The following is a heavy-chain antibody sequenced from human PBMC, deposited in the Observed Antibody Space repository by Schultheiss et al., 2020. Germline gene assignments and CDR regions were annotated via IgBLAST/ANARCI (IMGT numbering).Heavy chain of an antibody. V-gene: IGHV4-59*01. J-gene: IGHJ4*02. Sequence: WGSLRLSCVVSGGSISTYYWTWIRQPPGKKLEWIGYIYYTGTTTYNPSLKSRVTMSVDTSKNQFSLKLSSVTAADTAVYYCARGIGNSAGTNFDSWGQGSL. CDR2: IYYTGTT. CDR3: ARGIGNSAGTNFDS. D-gene: IGHD6-13*01. CDR1: GGSISTYY.